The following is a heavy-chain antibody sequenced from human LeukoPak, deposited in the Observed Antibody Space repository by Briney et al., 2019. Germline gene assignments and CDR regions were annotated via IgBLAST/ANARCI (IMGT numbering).Heavy chain of an antibody. CDR2: IYPGDSDT. CDR3: ARQRSTSGHYNWFDP. J-gene: IGHJ5*02. CDR1: GYSFTSYW. Sequence: GESLKISCKGSGYSFTSYWIGWVRQMPGKGLEWMGIIYPGDSDTRYSPSFQGQVTISADKSISTAYLQWSSLKASDTAMYYCARQRSTSGHYNWFDPWGQGTLVTVSS. D-gene: IGHD3-10*01. V-gene: IGHV5-51*01.